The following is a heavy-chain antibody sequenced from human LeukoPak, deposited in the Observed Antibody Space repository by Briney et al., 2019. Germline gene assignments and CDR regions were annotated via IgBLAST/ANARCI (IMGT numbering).Heavy chain of an antibody. CDR1: GGSISSGGYS. V-gene: IGHV4-30-2*01. CDR3: ATYYYGSGSSEFNDY. D-gene: IGHD3-10*01. CDR2: IYHSGST. J-gene: IGHJ4*02. Sequence: SETLSLTCAVSGGSISSGGYSWSWIRQPPGKGLEWIGYIYHSGSTYYNPSLKSRATISVDRSKNQFSLKLSSVTAADTAVYYCATYYYGSGSSEFNDYWGQGTLVTVSS.